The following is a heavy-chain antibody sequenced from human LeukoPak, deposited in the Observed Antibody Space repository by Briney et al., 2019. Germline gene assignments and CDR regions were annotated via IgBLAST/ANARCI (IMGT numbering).Heavy chain of an antibody. V-gene: IGHV1-2*02. Sequence: SVKVSCKASGYTFAAYYIHWVRRAPGQGLEWMGWINPNSGATKYAQDFQDRVTMTGDTSISTAFIELSRLRSDDTAVYYCAKGLDYGDPFNFDYWGQGTLVTVSS. D-gene: IGHD4-17*01. CDR2: INPNSGAT. J-gene: IGHJ4*02. CDR3: AKGLDYGDPFNFDY. CDR1: GYTFAAYY.